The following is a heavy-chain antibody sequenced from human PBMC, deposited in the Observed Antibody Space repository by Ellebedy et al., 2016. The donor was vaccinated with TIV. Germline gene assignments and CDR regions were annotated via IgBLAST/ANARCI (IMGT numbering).Heavy chain of an antibody. V-gene: IGHV3-30*04. Sequence: GGSLRLSCAASGFIFSSYAMHWVRQAPGKGLEWVAVISYDGSYKYYADSVKGRFTISRDNSKNTLYLQMNSLRAEDTAVYYCARDSDPLWFGELHSFDYWGQGTLVTVSS. J-gene: IGHJ4*02. CDR1: GFIFSSYA. D-gene: IGHD3-10*01. CDR2: ISYDGSYK. CDR3: ARDSDPLWFGELHSFDY.